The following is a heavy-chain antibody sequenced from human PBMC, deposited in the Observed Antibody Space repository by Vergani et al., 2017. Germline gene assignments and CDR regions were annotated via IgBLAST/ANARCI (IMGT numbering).Heavy chain of an antibody. CDR2: IYHSGST. J-gene: IGHJ4*02. V-gene: IGHV4-38-2*02. CDR1: SYSISSGYY. CDR3: ARGRYMTTVTRFDY. Sequence: QVQLQESGPGLVKPSETLSLTCTVPSYSISSGYYWGWIRQPPGKGLEWIGSIYHSGSTHYNPSLKSRVTISVDTSKNQFSLKLSSVTAADTAVYYCARGRYMTTVTRFDYWGQGTLVTVSS. D-gene: IGHD4-17*01.